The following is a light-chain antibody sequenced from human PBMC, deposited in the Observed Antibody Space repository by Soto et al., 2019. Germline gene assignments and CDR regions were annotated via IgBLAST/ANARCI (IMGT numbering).Light chain of an antibody. CDR3: QQYITYPYS. CDR2: EAS. Sequence: DIQMTQSPSTLSASVGDRVTITCRASQSTTTWLAWYQQRPGKTPKLLISEASKLESGVPSRFSGRGSVTEFTLTIRSLQPDDFATYYCQQYITYPYSCGQRTKVEIK. J-gene: IGKJ1*01. V-gene: IGKV1-5*03. CDR1: QSTTTW.